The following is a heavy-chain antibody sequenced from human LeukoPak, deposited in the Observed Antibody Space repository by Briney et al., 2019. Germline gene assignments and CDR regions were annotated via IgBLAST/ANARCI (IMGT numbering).Heavy chain of an antibody. CDR2: IRYDGSNK. J-gene: IGHJ4*02. CDR3: AKDSGSYYTSDN. D-gene: IGHD3-10*01. CDR1: AFTFNNYD. Sequence: GGSLRLSCAASAFTFNNYDMHWVRQAPGKGLEWVAFIRYDGSNKYYADFVEGRFTISRDNSKNTLYLLMNSLRAEDTAVYYCAKDSGSYYTSDNWGQGTLVTVSS. V-gene: IGHV3-30*02.